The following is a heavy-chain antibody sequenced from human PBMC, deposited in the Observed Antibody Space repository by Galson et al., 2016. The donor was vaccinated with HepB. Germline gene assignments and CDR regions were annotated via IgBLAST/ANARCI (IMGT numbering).Heavy chain of an antibody. D-gene: IGHD2-2*01. Sequence: SLRLSCAASGFTFRNYGMTWVRQAPGKGLEVASSISRSGDSTDYADSVKGQFTISRDNSKNTLSLQMNSLTADDTAIYYCVQGSTAPAVWGKGTTVTVSS. V-gene: IGHV3-23*01. J-gene: IGHJ6*04. CDR2: ISRSGDST. CDR3: VQGSTAPAV. CDR1: GFTFRNYG.